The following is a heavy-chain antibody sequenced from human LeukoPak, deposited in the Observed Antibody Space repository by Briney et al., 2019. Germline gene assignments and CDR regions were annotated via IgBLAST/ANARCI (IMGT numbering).Heavy chain of an antibody. CDR3: ARETPVYYYDSSGYSVGLDY. J-gene: IGHJ4*02. V-gene: IGHV1-2*02. D-gene: IGHD3-22*01. CDR1: GYTFTGYY. CDR2: INPNSGGT. Sequence: ASVKVSCKASGYTFTGYYMHWVRRAPGQGPEWMGWINPNSGGTNYAQKFQGRVTMTRDTSISTAYMELSRLRSDDTAVYYCARETPVYYYDSSGYSVGLDYWGQGTLVTVSS.